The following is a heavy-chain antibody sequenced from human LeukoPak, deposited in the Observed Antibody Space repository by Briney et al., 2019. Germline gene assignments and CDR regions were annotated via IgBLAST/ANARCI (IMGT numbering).Heavy chain of an antibody. CDR2: IHSSGST. J-gene: IGHJ3*01. CDR3: ARLLRGGSNWGDAFDV. V-gene: IGHV4-4*08. D-gene: IGHD6-13*01. CDR1: GGSISSYY. Sequence: PSETLSLTCTVSGGSISSYYWSWIRQPPGKGLECIGYIHSSGSTNYNPSLKSRVTISVDTSKNQFSLKLNSVTAADTAVYYCARLLRGGSNWGDAFDVWGQGTMVTVSS.